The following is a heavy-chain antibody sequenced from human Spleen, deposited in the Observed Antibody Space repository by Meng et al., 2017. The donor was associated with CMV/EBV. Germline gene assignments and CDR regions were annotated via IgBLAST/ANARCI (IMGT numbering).Heavy chain of an antibody. D-gene: IGHD3-3*01. CDR1: GFTFSSFS. CDR2: ITSSSSYI. Sequence: GESLKISCAASGFTFSSFSMNWVRQAPGKGLEWVSSITSSSSYIYYADSVKGRFTMSRDNAKNLLFLQMNSLRAEDTSVYYCARSAFDLWGQGTVVTVSS. CDR3: ARSAFDL. J-gene: IGHJ3*01. V-gene: IGHV3-21*06.